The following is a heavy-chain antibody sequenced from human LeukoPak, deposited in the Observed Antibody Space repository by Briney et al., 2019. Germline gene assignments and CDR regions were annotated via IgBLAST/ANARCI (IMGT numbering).Heavy chain of an antibody. D-gene: IGHD1-26*01. Sequence: SETLSLTCTVSGGSISSSSYYWGWIRQPPGKGLEWIGSIYYSGSTYYNPSLKSRVTISVDTSKNQFSLKLSSVTAADTAVYYCARTMGANTSGAFDIWGQGTMVTVSS. CDR3: ARTMGANTSGAFDI. V-gene: IGHV4-39*01. J-gene: IGHJ3*02. CDR2: IYYSGST. CDR1: GGSISSSSYY.